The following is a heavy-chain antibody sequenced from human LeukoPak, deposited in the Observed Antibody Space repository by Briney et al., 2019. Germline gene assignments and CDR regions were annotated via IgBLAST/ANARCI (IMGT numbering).Heavy chain of an antibody. CDR3: ASGGAYDSAFDY. CDR1: GGTFSSYA. J-gene: IGHJ4*02. CDR2: IVPIFGTA. D-gene: IGHD3-22*01. V-gene: IGHV1-69*06. Sequence: ASVKVSCKASGGTFSSYAISWVRQAPGQGLKWMGGIVPIFGTANYAQKFQGRVTITADKSTSTAYMELSSLRSEDTAVYYCASGGAYDSAFDYWGQGTLVTVSS.